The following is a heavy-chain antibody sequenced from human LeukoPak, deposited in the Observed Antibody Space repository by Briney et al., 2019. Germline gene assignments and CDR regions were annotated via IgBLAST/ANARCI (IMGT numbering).Heavy chain of an antibody. J-gene: IGHJ4*02. V-gene: IGHV3-30-3*01. D-gene: IGHD3-22*01. CDR2: ISYDGSNK. CDR1: GFTFSSYA. CDR3: ARDRLTYYYDSSGYPDY. Sequence: GGSLRLSCAASGFTFSSYAMHWVRQAPGKGLEWVAVISYDGSNKYYADSVKGRFTISRDNSKNTLYLQMNSLRAEDTAVYYCARDRLTYYYDSSGYPDYWGQGTLVTVSS.